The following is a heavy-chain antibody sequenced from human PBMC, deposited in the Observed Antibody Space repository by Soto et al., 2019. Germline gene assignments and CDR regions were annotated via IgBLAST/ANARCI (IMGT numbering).Heavy chain of an antibody. V-gene: IGHV4-34*01. J-gene: IGHJ4*02. CDR2: INHSGST. CDR1: GGSFSGYY. Sequence: QVQLQQWGAGLLKPSETLSLTCAVYGGSFSGYYWSWIRQPPGKGLEWIGEINHSGSTNYNPSLKSRVTISVDKSKNQVPLKLSSVTAADTAVYYCARGAGPRYFDYWGQGTLVTVSS. D-gene: IGHD1-1*01. CDR3: ARGAGPRYFDY.